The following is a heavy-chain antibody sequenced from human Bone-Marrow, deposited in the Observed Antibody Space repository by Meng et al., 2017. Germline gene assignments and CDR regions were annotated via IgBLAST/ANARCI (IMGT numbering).Heavy chain of an antibody. CDR1: GYSIGSGYY. CDR2: IYHSGST. Sequence: SETLSLTCAVSGYSIGSGYYWGWIRQPPGKGLEWIGGIYHSGSTYYNPSLKSRVTISVDTSKNQFSLKLSSVTAADTAVYYCARTPYYYDSSGYKEYFQHWGQGTLVTVSS. D-gene: IGHD3-22*01. CDR3: ARTPYYYDSSGYKEYFQH. J-gene: IGHJ1*01. V-gene: IGHV4-38-2*01.